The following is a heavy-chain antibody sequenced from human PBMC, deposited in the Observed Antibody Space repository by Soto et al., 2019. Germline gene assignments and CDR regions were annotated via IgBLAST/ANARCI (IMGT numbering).Heavy chain of an antibody. D-gene: IGHD4-17*01. CDR3: ARDLGTVDGDPIYYYYGMDV. CDR2: MNTNSGNT. Sequence: QVQLVQSGAEVKKPGASVKVSCKASGYTFTSYDINWVRQATGQGLEWMGWMNTNSGNTGYAQKCQGRVTMTRNTSISTAYMALSSLRSEDTAVYYCARDLGTVDGDPIYYYYGMDVWGQGTTVTVSS. V-gene: IGHV1-8*01. CDR1: GYTFTSYD. J-gene: IGHJ6*02.